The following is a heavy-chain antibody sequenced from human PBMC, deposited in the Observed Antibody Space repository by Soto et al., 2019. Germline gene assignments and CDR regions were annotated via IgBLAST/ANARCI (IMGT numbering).Heavy chain of an antibody. CDR1: SGSISSSSYY. CDR3: AEPMDV. V-gene: IGHV4-39*01. J-gene: IGHJ6*02. CDR2: IYYSGST. Sequence: SETLSLTCTVSSGSISSSSYYWGWIRQPPGKGLEWIGSIYYSGSTYYNPSLKSRVTISVETSKNQISLKLSSVTDADTAVYYCAEPMDVWGQGTTVTVSS.